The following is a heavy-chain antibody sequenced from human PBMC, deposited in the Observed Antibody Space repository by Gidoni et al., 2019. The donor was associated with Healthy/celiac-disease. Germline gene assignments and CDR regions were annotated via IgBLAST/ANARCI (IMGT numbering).Heavy chain of an antibody. CDR1: GFPFISYA. V-gene: IGHV3-23*01. Sequence: EVQLLESGGGLVQPGGSLRLSCTASGFPFISYAMSCVRQAPGQGPAWVSAISGSGGSTYYADSVKGRFTISRDNSKNTLYLQMNSLRAEDTAVYYCAKDTWIFGVVIAFDYWGQGTLVTVSS. D-gene: IGHD3-3*01. CDR3: AKDTWIFGVVIAFDY. CDR2: ISGSGGST. J-gene: IGHJ4*02.